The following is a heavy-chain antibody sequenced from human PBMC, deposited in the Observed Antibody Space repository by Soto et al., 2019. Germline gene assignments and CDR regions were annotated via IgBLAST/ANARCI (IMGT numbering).Heavy chain of an antibody. V-gene: IGHV1-46*01. CDR1: GYTFTNYY. J-gene: IGHJ4*02. CDR2: INPSGDGT. D-gene: IGHD1-26*01. Sequence: ASVKVSCKASGYTFTNYYMHWVRQAPGQGLEWMGMINPSGDGTNYAQKFQGRVTMTRDTSTSTVYMELSSLRSEDTAVYYCAREAGVGVTSPDSWGQGTLVTVSS. CDR3: AREAGVGVTSPDS.